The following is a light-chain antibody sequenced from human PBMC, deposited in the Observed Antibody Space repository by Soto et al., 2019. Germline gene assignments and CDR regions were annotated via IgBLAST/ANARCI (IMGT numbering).Light chain of an antibody. CDR3: HEHNSFAVA. CDR1: ESISRW. V-gene: IGKV1-5*03. Sequence: DLQIIKYPTTLFACMGVRVTLTRRASESISRWLAWYQQKPGKAPKLLIYKASSLEGGVPSRFSGSGSGTEFSLTIISLQAYYFATYYIHEHNSFAVALGHGTQLEIK. CDR2: KAS. J-gene: IGKJ5*01.